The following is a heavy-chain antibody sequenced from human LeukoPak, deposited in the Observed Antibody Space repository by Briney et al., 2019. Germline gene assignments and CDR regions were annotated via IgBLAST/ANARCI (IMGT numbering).Heavy chain of an antibody. Sequence: GGSLRLSCAASGFTVSSYYVSWVRQAPGKGLEWVSVIYSGGSTYYAGSVKGRFIISRDNSKNTLYLQMNSLRAEDTAVYYCARDPIGDSPQGLVYYYYGMDVWGQGTTVTVSS. D-gene: IGHD4-17*01. CDR1: GFTVSSYY. CDR2: IYSGGST. V-gene: IGHV3-53*01. CDR3: ARDPIGDSPQGLVYYYYGMDV. J-gene: IGHJ6*02.